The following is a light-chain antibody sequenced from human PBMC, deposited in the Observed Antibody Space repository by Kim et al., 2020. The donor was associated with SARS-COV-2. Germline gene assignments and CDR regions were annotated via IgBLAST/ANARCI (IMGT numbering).Light chain of an antibody. CDR1: RSDVGAYNF. V-gene: IGLV2-14*03. J-gene: IGLJ3*02. CDR3: SSYAGSNTWV. Sequence: GQSITISRTGTRSDVGAYNFVSWYQQQAGKAPKKMIYDVRKWPSGVSNRFSGSKSGNTASLTISGLQIEDGADYYCSSYAGSNTWVFGGGTQLTVL. CDR2: DVR.